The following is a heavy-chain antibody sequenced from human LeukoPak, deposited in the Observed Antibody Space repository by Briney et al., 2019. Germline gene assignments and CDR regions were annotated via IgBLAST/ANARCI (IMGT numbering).Heavy chain of an antibody. D-gene: IGHD4-17*01. V-gene: IGHV4-34*01. CDR2: INHSGST. Sequence: SSETLSLTCAVYGGSFSGYYWSWIRQPPGKGLEWIGEINHSGSTNYNPSLKSRVKSRVTNSLDTSKNQFSLKLSSVTAADTAVYYCARGGSDYGDYVGAFDIWGQGTMVTVSS. J-gene: IGHJ3*02. CDR1: GGSFSGYY. CDR3: ARGGSDYGDYVGAFDI.